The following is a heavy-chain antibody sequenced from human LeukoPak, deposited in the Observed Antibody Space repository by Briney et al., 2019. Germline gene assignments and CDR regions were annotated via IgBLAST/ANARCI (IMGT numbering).Heavy chain of an antibody. CDR2: IYYSGST. Sequence: SETLSLTCTVSGGSISSSSYYWGWIRQPPGKGLEWIGSIYYSGSTYYNPSLKSRVTISVDTSKNQFSLKLSSVTAADTAVYYCAGSLYGDYSLGFWGQGTLVTVSS. CDR3: AGSLYGDYSLGF. J-gene: IGHJ4*02. V-gene: IGHV4-39*07. CDR1: GGSISSSSYY. D-gene: IGHD4-17*01.